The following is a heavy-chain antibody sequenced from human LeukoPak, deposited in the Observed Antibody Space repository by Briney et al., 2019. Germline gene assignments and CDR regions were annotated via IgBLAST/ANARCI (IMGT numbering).Heavy chain of an antibody. D-gene: IGHD4-4*01. Sequence: GGSLRLSCAASGFTFSSHALGWVRQAPGKGLEWVSAISAGRGDTYYAASVRGRFTISRDNSKNTLYLQMSSLRSDDTAVYYCARAGYSNPGDYWGQGTLVTVSS. V-gene: IGHV3-23*01. CDR3: ARAGYSNPGDY. J-gene: IGHJ4*02. CDR2: ISAGRGDT. CDR1: GFTFSSHA.